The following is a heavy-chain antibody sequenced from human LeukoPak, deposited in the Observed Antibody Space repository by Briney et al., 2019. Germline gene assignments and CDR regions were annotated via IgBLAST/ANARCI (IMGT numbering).Heavy chain of an antibody. Sequence: GPSVKVSCKASGGTFSSYAISWVRQAPGQGLEWMGGIIPIFGTANYAQKFQGRVTITADESTSTAYMELSSLRSEDTAVYYCARGKVRYSSSCILDYCGQGTLVTVSS. D-gene: IGHD6-6*01. CDR3: ARGKVRYSSSCILDY. V-gene: IGHV1-69*01. J-gene: IGHJ4*02. CDR2: IIPIFGTA. CDR1: GGTFSSYA.